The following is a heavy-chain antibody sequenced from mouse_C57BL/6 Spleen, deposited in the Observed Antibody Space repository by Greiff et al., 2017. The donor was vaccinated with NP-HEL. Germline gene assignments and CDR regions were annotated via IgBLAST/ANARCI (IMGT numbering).Heavy chain of an antibody. Sequence: EVMLVESGGGLVKPGGSLKLSCAASGFTFSSYAMSWVRQTPEKRLEWVATISDGGSYTYYPDNVKGRFTISRDNAKNNLYLQMSHLKSEDTAMYYCARDRRGLLRTFDVWGTGTTVTVSS. CDR3: ARDRRGLLRTFDV. V-gene: IGHV5-4*01. CDR1: GFTFSSYA. J-gene: IGHJ1*03. CDR2: ISDGGSYT. D-gene: IGHD1-1*01.